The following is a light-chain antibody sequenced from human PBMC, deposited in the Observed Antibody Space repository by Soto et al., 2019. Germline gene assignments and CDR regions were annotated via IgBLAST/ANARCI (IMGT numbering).Light chain of an antibody. CDR3: QPYKSFPLT. V-gene: IGKV1-16*02. J-gene: IGKJ4*01. CDR2: ATS. CDR1: EGIDNY. Sequence: DIQMTQFPSSVSASVGDRVTITCRASEGIDNYVAWFQLRPGKAPRSLIYATSSLQSGVPSKFSGRGSGTEFPLTISSVQPEDFGSYFCQPYKSFPLTFGGGTKLEIK.